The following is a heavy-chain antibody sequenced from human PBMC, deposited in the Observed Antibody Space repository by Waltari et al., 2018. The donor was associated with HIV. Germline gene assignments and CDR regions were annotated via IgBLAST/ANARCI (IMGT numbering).Heavy chain of an antibody. V-gene: IGHV4-61*02. CDR2: IYTSGST. D-gene: IGHD5-12*01. CDR3: ARDRDGYNQF. J-gene: IGHJ4*02. CDR1: GGSISSGSYD. Sequence: QVQLQESGPGLVKPSQTLSLTCTVSGGSISSGSYDWSWIRQPAGKGLEWIGRIYTSGSTNYNPSLKSRVTISVDTSKNQFSLKLSSVTAADTAVYYCARDRDGYNQFWGQGTLVTVSS.